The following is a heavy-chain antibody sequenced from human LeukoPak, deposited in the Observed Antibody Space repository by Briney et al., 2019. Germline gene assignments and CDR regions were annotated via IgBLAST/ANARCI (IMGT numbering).Heavy chain of an antibody. CDR1: GGTFSSYA. CDR3: ARVDSAVADTYYFDY. Sequence: GASVKVSCKASGGTFSSYAISWVRQAPGQGLEWMGWISAYNGNTNYAQKLQGRVTMTTDTSTSTAYMELRSLRSDDTAVYYCARVDSAVADTYYFDYWGQGTLVTVSS. CDR2: ISAYNGNT. D-gene: IGHD6-19*01. V-gene: IGHV1-18*01. J-gene: IGHJ4*02.